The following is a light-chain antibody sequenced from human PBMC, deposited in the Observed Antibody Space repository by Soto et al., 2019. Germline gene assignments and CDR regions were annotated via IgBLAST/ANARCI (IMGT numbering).Light chain of an antibody. Sequence: AIQLTQSPSSLSASVGDRVTITCRASQGISSALAWYQQKPGTGPKLLIYDASSLESGVPSRFSGSGSGTDFTLTISSLQPEDFATYYCQQFNTSPRTLGGGTKVEIK. V-gene: IGKV1-13*02. CDR3: QQFNTSPRT. J-gene: IGKJ4*01. CDR2: DAS. CDR1: QGISSA.